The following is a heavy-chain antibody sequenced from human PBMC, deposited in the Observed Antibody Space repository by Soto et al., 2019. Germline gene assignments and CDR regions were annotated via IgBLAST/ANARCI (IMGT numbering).Heavy chain of an antibody. CDR3: TTNTSPRV. J-gene: IGHJ3*01. CDR2: IKDKTDGGTR. V-gene: IGHV3-15*01. CDR1: GFTFNNTW. D-gene: IGHD2-2*01. Sequence: GGSLRLSCAASGFTFNNTWMSWVRQAPGKGREWVGRIKDKTDGGTRDYAAPVKGRFTISRDDSKDTLYLQMNSLNTDDTAVYYCTTNTSPRVWGQGTMVTVSS.